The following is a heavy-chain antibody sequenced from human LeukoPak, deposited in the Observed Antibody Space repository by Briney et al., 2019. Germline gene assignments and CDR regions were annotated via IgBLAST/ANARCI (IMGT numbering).Heavy chain of an antibody. CDR1: GYTFTGYY. CDR3: ARTAYYDSSGYYD. J-gene: IGHJ4*02. CDR2: INPNSGGT. D-gene: IGHD3-22*01. V-gene: IGHV1-2*04. Sequence: GASVKVSCKASGYTFTGYYMHWVRQAPGQGLEWMGWINPNSGGTNYAQKFQGWVTMTRDTSISTAYMELSRLRSDDTAVYYCARTAYYDSSGYYDWGQGTLVTVSS.